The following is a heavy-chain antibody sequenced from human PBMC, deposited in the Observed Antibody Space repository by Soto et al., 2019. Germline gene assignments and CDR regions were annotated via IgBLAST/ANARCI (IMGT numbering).Heavy chain of an antibody. CDR2: IYYSGST. D-gene: IGHD3-3*01. CDR1: GGSFSGYY. V-gene: IGHV4-59*01. J-gene: IGHJ5*02. Sequence: SETLSLTCAVYGGSFSGYYWSWIRQPPGEGLEWIGYIYYSGSTNYNPSLKSRVTISVDTSKNQFSLKLSSVTAADTAVYYCARAGHGFWSGEYGFDPWGQGTLVTVSS. CDR3: ARAGHGFWSGEYGFDP.